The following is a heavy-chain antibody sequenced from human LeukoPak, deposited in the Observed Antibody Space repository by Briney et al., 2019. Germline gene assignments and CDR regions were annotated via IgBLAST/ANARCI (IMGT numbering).Heavy chain of an antibody. CDR3: ARGDDLWSGYFPFDY. CDR2: IYTSGST. V-gene: IGHV4-4*07. CDR1: GGSISSYY. D-gene: IGHD3-3*01. Sequence: SETLSLTCTVSGGSISSYYWSWIRQPAGKGLEWIGRIYTSGSTNYNPSLKSRVTMSVDTSKNQFSLKLSSVTAADTAVYYCARGDDLWSGYFPFDYWGQGTLVTVSS. J-gene: IGHJ4*02.